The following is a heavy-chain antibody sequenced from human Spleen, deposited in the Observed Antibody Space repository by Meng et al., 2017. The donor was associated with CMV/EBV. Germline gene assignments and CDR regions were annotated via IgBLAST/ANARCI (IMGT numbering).Heavy chain of an antibody. CDR1: GGSTSTYY. CDR2: IYYTGST. D-gene: IGHD1-14*01. Sequence: LETLSLTCTVSGGSTSTYYWSWIRQPPGKGLEWIGYIYYTGSTKYNPSLKSRLTISVDTSNHQFSLKLSSVTAADTAVYYCARGQGGMYAFDIWGQGTMVTVSS. CDR3: ARGQGGMYAFDI. J-gene: IGHJ3*02. V-gene: IGHV4-59*01.